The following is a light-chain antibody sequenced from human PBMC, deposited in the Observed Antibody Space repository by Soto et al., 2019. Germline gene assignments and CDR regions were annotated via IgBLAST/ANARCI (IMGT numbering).Light chain of an antibody. V-gene: IGKV3-11*01. CDR1: QSVNNY. J-gene: IGKJ4*01. CDR2: DAS. Sequence: EIVLTQSPATLSLSPGERATLSCRASQSVNNYLAWYQQKPGQAPRLLIYDASNGATGVPARFSGSGSGTDFALTISSLEPEDFAVYYCLHRSNWPLTFGGGTKVEIK. CDR3: LHRSNWPLT.